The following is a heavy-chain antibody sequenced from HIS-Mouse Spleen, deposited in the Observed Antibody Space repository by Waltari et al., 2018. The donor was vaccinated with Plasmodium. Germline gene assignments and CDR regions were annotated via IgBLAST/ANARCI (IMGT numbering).Heavy chain of an antibody. V-gene: IGHV4-34*01. Sequence: QVQLQQWGAGLLKPSETLSLTCAVYGGSFSGYYWSGIRQPPGKGLEWIGEINHRGSTNYNPSLKSRVTISVDTSKNQFSLKLGSVTAADTAVYYGASSGSGSYDYWGQGTLVTVSS. CDR3: ASSGSGSYDY. J-gene: IGHJ4*02. CDR2: INHRGST. D-gene: IGHD3-10*01. CDR1: GGSFSGYY.